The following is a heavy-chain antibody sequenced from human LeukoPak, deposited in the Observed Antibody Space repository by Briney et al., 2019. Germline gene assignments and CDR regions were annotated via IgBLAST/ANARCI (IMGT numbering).Heavy chain of an antibody. Sequence: SETLSLTCTVSGGSISGYYGGWIRQPPGKGLEWIGYVYYSGSTGYNPSLKSRVTISVDTSKNQFSLRLSSVTAADTAVYFCARYVVYGSGKYYFDYWGQGSLVTVSS. CDR2: VYYSGST. CDR3: ARYVVYGSGKYYFDY. V-gene: IGHV4-59*08. CDR1: GGSISGYY. J-gene: IGHJ4*02. D-gene: IGHD3-10*01.